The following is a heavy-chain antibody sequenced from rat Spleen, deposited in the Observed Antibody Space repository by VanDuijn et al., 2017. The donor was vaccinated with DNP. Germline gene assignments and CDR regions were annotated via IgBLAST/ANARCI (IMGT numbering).Heavy chain of an antibody. D-gene: IGHD1-1*01. V-gene: IGHV3-1*01. CDR1: GYSITSGY. CDR3: ARWGTTVVTGDY. J-gene: IGHJ2*01. CDR2: ISYSGST. Sequence: QLQESGPGLVKPSQSLSLTCSVTGYSITSGYGWNWIRKFPGNKMEWMGYISYSGSTSYNPSLKSRISITRDTSKNQFFLQLNSVTTEDTATYYCARWGTTVVTGDYWGQGVMVTVSS.